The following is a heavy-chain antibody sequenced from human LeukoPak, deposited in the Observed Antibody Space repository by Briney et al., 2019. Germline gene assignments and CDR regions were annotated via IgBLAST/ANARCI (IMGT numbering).Heavy chain of an antibody. D-gene: IGHD3-22*01. Sequence: GGSLRLSCAASGFTFSSYGMHWVRQGPGKGLEWVAFIRYDGSNKYYADSVKGRFTISRDNSKNTLYLQMNSLRAEDTAVYYCAKEELDYYDSSGFHYWGQGTLVTVSS. CDR2: IRYDGSNK. CDR3: AKEELDYYDSSGFHY. V-gene: IGHV3-30*02. CDR1: GFTFSSYG. J-gene: IGHJ4*02.